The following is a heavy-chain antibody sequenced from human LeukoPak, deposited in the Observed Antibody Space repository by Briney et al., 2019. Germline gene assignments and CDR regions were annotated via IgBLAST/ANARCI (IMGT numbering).Heavy chain of an antibody. J-gene: IGHJ5*02. Sequence: PGGSLRLSCAASGFTFSSYSMNWVRQAPGKGLEWVSYISSSSSTIYYADSVKGRFTISRDNAKNSLYLQMNSLRAEDTAVYYCAKGFWSGFFNWFDPWGQGTLVTVSS. CDR1: GFTFSSYS. CDR2: ISSSSSTI. V-gene: IGHV3-48*01. D-gene: IGHD3-3*01. CDR3: AKGFWSGFFNWFDP.